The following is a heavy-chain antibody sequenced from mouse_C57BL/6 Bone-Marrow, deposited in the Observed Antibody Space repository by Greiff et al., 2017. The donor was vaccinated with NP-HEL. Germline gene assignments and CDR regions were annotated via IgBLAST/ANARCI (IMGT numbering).Heavy chain of an antibody. V-gene: IGHV1-54*01. CDR3: ARGYYGSSPFAY. J-gene: IGHJ3*01. CDR2: INPGSGGT. CDR1: GYAFTNYL. D-gene: IGHD1-1*01. Sequence: VQLQQSGAELVRPGTSVKVSCKASGYAFTNYLIEWVKQRPGPGLEWIGVINPGSGGTNYNEKFKGKATLTADKSSSTAYMQLSSLTSEDSAVDFCARGYYGSSPFAYWGQGTLVTVSA.